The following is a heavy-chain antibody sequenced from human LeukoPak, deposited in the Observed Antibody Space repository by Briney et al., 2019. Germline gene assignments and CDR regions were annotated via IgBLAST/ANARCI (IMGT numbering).Heavy chain of an antibody. Sequence: NPSETLSLTCTVSGGSISSGSYYWSWIRQPAEKGLEWIGRLYTSGSTNYSPSLKSRVTISVDASKNQFSLRLTSVTAADTAVYYCARSPGPDLNYYDTSGSYYFDYWGQGTLVTVSS. V-gene: IGHV4-61*02. CDR3: ARSPGPDLNYYDTSGSYYFDY. CDR1: GGSISSGSYY. J-gene: IGHJ4*02. CDR2: LYTSGST. D-gene: IGHD3-22*01.